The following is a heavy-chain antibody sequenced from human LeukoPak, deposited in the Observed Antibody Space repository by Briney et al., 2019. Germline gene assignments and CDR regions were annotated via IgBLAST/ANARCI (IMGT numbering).Heavy chain of an antibody. CDR3: AKGLYSSSWELDY. D-gene: IGHD6-13*01. CDR2: ISWNSGSI. J-gene: IGHJ4*02. Sequence: GGSLRLSCAASGFTFDDYAMHWVRHAPGKGLEWVSGISWNSGSIVYADSVKGRFTISRDNAKNSLYLQMNSLRAEDTALYYCAKGLYSSSWELDYWGQGTLVTVSS. CDR1: GFTFDDYA. V-gene: IGHV3-9*01.